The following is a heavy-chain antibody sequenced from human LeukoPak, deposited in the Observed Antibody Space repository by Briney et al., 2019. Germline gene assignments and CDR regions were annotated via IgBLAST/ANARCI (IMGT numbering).Heavy chain of an antibody. Sequence: ASVKVSCKASGYTFTSYYMHWVRQAPGQGLEWMGIINPSGGSTSYAQKFQGRVTMTRDTSTSTVYMELRSLRSDDTAVYYCARDDYGDYVSNYWGQGTLVTVSS. D-gene: IGHD4-17*01. CDR2: INPSGGST. V-gene: IGHV1-46*01. J-gene: IGHJ4*02. CDR1: GYTFTSYY. CDR3: ARDDYGDYVSNY.